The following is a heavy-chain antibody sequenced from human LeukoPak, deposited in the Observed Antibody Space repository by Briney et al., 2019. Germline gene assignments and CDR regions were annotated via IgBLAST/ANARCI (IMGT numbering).Heavy chain of an antibody. V-gene: IGHV3-30*04. CDR3: ARDGPLTAMVDYFDY. Sequence: GGSLRLSCAASGFTFSSYAMYWARQAPGKGLEWVAVISYDGSDKFYADSVKGRFTISRDSSKNTLYLQMNSLRAEDTAVYYCARDGPLTAMVDYFDYWGQGTLVTVSS. D-gene: IGHD5-18*01. J-gene: IGHJ4*02. CDR2: ISYDGSDK. CDR1: GFTFSSYA.